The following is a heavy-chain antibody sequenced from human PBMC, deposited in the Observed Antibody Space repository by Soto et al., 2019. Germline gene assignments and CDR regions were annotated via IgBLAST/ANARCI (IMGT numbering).Heavy chain of an antibody. CDR1: GGSFSGYY. CDR2: INHSGST. V-gene: IGHV4-34*01. J-gene: IGHJ4*02. CDR3: ARLVDGSGWHFDY. D-gene: IGHD6-19*01. Sequence: QVQLQQWGAGLLKPSETLSLTCAVYGGSFSGYYWSWIRQPPGKGLEWIGEINHSGSTNYNPSLKSRVTISVDTSKIQFSLKLSSVTAADTAVYYCARLVDGSGWHFDYWGQGTLVTVSS.